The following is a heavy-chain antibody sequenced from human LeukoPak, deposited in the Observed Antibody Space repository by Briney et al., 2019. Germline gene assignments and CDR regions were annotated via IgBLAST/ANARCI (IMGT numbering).Heavy chain of an antibody. J-gene: IGHJ4*02. CDR3: ASTKHYDFWSGLRFDY. V-gene: IGHV3-21*01. Sequence: GGSLRLSCAASGFIFSSYNMNWVRQAPGKGLEWVSSISNGGGYIYYEDSVKGRFTISRDNAKNSLYLQMNSLRAEDTAVYYCASTKHYDFWSGLRFDYWGQGTLVTVSS. D-gene: IGHD3-3*01. CDR1: GFIFSSYN. CDR2: ISNGGGYI.